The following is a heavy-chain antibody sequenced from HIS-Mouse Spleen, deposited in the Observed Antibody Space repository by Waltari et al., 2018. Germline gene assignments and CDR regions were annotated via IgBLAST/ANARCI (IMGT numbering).Heavy chain of an antibody. CDR3: AREIPYSSSWYDWYFDL. J-gene: IGHJ2*01. CDR2: IYYSAST. V-gene: IGHV4-39*07. Sequence: QLQLQESGPGLVKPSETLSLPCTVSCGSISSSSYYWGWIRQPPGKGLEWIGSIYYSASTYYNPSLKSRVTISVDTSKNQCSLKLSSVTAADTAVYYCAREIPYSSSWYDWYFDLWGRGTLVTVSS. D-gene: IGHD6-13*01. CDR1: CGSISSSSYY.